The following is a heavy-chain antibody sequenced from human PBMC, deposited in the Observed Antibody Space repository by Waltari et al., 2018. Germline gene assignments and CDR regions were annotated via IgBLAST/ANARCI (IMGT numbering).Heavy chain of an antibody. V-gene: IGHV3-53*01. D-gene: IGHD3-10*01. J-gene: IGHJ4*02. CDR3: ARDYYGSGSYYSHY. CDR2: IYSGGST. Sequence: EVQLVESGGGLIQPGGSLRLSCAASGFTVSSNYMSWVRQAPGKGLEWFSVIYSGGSTYYADSVTGRFTISRDNSKNTLYLQMNSLSAEDTAVYYCARDYYGSGSYYSHYWGQGTLVTVSS. CDR1: GFTVSSNY.